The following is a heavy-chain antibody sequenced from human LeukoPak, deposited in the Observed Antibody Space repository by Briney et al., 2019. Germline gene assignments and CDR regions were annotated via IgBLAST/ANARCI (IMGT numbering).Heavy chain of an antibody. D-gene: IGHD1-1*01. CDR1: GFTFSSYE. J-gene: IGHJ4*02. CDR2: INSGGSTL. V-gene: IGHV3-48*03. CDR3: ARIHNLGTLAHFDY. Sequence: GGSLRLSCAASGFTFSSYEMNWVRQAPGKGLEWVSYINSGGSTLYYADSVKGRFTISRDNAKNSLYLQMNSLRAEDTAVYYCARIHNLGTLAHFDYWGQGTLVTVSS.